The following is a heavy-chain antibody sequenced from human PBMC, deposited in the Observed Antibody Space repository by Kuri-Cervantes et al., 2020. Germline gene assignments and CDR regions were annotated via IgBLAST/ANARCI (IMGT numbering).Heavy chain of an antibody. J-gene: IGHJ4*02. Sequence: SLKISCVVSGFIFDEYAMHWVRQVPGKGLEWVSGINWNSNLIGYADSVKGRFTISRDNAKNSLYLQMNSLRVEDTAFYYCARGRWLRESFDYWGQGTLVTVSS. D-gene: IGHD5-12*01. CDR3: ARGRWLRESFDY. CDR1: GFIFDEYA. CDR2: INWNSNLI. V-gene: IGHV3-9*01.